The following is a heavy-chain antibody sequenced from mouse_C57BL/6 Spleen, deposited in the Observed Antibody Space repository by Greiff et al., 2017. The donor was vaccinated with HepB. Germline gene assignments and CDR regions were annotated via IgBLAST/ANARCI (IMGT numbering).Heavy chain of an antibody. J-gene: IGHJ1*03. CDR3: ARSGDYYGSSYGWYFDV. CDR1: GYTFTSYW. Sequence: QVQLQQSGAELVRPGSSVKLSCKASGYTFTSYWMHWVKQRPIQGLEWIGNIDPSDSETHYNQKFKDKATLTVDKSSSTAYMQLSSLTSEDSAVYYCARSGDYYGSSYGWYFDVWGTGTTVTVSS. D-gene: IGHD1-1*01. CDR2: IDPSDSET. V-gene: IGHV1-52*01.